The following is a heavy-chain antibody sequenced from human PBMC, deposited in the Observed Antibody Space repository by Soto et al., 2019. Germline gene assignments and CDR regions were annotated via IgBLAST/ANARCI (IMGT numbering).Heavy chain of an antibody. CDR1: GFTFSSYA. J-gene: IGHJ4*02. CDR2: ISGSGGST. V-gene: IGHV3-23*01. D-gene: IGHD1-20*01. CDR3: AKDWGSITGTTQDY. Sequence: GGSLRLSCAASGFTFSSYAMSWVRQAPGKGLEWVSAISGSGGSTYYADSVKGRFTISRDNSKNTLYLQMNSLRAGDTAVYYCAKDWGSITGTTQDYWGQGTLVTVS.